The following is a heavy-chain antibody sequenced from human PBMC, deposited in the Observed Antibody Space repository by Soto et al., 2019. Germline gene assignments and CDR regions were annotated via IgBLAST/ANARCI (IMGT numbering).Heavy chain of an antibody. Sequence: QVQLVESGGGVVQPGRSLRLSCAASGFTFSSYGMHWVRQAPGKGLEWVAVIWYDGSNKYYADSVKGRFTISRDNSKNTLYLQMNSLRTEDTAVYYCARDSDIYSGYDRGLDYWGQGPLVTVSS. J-gene: IGHJ4*02. D-gene: IGHD5-12*01. V-gene: IGHV3-33*01. CDR2: IWYDGSNK. CDR1: GFTFSSYG. CDR3: ARDSDIYSGYDRGLDY.